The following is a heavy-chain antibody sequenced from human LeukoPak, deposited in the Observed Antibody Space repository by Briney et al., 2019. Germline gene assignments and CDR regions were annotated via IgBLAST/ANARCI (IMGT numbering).Heavy chain of an antibody. CDR2: ISSSSSYI. D-gene: IGHD5-24*01. V-gene: IGHV3-21*01. J-gene: IGHJ4*02. Sequence: GGSLRLSCGASGFTFSSYSMNWVRQAPGKGRKWVSSISSSSSYIYYADSVKGRFTISRDNAKNSLYLQMSSLRAEHTAVYYCARGGRWLPRVFYFDYWGQGNLVTVSS. CDR3: ARGGRWLPRVFYFDY. CDR1: GFTFSSYS.